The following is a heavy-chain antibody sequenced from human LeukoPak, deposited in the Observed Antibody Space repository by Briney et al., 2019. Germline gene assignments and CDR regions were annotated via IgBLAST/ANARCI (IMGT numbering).Heavy chain of an antibody. CDR2: INPNSGGT. CDR3: ARDPRGVSPRYWYFDL. J-gene: IGHJ2*01. D-gene: IGHD2-8*01. CDR1: GYTFTGYY. Sequence: ASVKVSCKASGYTFTGYYMHWVRQAPGQGLEWMGWINPNSGGTNYAQKFQGRVTMTRDTSISTAYMELSRLRSDDTAVYYCARDPRGVSPRYWYFDLWGRGTLVTVSS. V-gene: IGHV1-2*02.